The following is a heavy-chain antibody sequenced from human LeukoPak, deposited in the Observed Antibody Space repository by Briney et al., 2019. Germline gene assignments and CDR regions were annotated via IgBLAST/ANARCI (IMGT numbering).Heavy chain of an antibody. D-gene: IGHD6-19*01. Sequence: ASVTVSCKASGYTFTGYYMHWVRQAPGQGLEWMGWINPNSGGTNYAQKFQGRVTMTRDTSISTAYMELSRLRSDDTAVYYCARERTFYSSGWYYSYYYYYMDVWGKGTTVTISS. CDR3: ARERTFYSSGWYYSYYYYYMDV. CDR1: GYTFTGYY. J-gene: IGHJ6*03. V-gene: IGHV1-2*02. CDR2: INPNSGGT.